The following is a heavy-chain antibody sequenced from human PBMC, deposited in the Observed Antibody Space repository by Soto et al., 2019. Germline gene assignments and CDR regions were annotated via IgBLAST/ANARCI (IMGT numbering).Heavy chain of an antibody. D-gene: IGHD6-6*01. CDR3: AKDMSAAPSDAFDI. CDR1: GFTFGGYG. V-gene: IGHV3-30*18. Sequence: GGSLRLSCAASGFTFGGYGMHWVGQAPGKGLEWVTLISYDGSNKYYADSVKGRFTISRDNSKNTLYLQMNSLRAEDTAVYYCAKDMSAAPSDAFDIWGQGTMVTVSS. J-gene: IGHJ3*02. CDR2: ISYDGSNK.